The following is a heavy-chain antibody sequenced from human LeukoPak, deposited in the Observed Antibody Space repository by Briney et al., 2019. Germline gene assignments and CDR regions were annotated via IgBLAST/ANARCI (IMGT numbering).Heavy chain of an antibody. CDR1: VDSNSNSSYY. Sequence: PSETLSLTCTVSVDSNSNSSYYWGSFRHPPGKGLGSIGSIYHSGNTYYNPSLKSRVPISVDTSKNQFSLKLSSVTAADTAVYYCARQGYSSSWYYFDYWGQGTLVTVSS. CDR3: ARQGYSSSWYYFDY. D-gene: IGHD6-13*01. V-gene: IGHV4-39*01. J-gene: IGHJ4*02. CDR2: IYHSGNT.